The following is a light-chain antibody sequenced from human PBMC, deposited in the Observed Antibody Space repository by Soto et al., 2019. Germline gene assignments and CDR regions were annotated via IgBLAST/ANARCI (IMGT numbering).Light chain of an antibody. CDR3: QQYGSSPGT. V-gene: IGKV3-20*01. CDR1: QSVRDNY. J-gene: IGKJ1*01. Sequence: IVLPQSPGTVSFSPGARATLSCRASQSVRDNYLAWYQQKPGQAPSLLIFDTSRRATGIPDRFTGSGSGTDFALTISRVEPQDIAVYFCQQYGSSPGTFGQGTKVDI. CDR2: DTS.